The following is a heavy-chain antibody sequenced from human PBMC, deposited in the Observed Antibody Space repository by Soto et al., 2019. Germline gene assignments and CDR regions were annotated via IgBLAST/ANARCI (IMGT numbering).Heavy chain of an antibody. J-gene: IGHJ6*02. CDR3: ARDLGTGYYYYGMDV. Sequence: GESLKISCAASGFTFSTYAIHWVRQAPGKGLEWVAVISDDGSNKFYADSVKGRFTISRDNSKNTLYLQMNSLRGEDTAAYYCARDLGTGYYYYGMDVWGQGTTVTVSS. CDR2: ISDDGSNK. CDR1: GFTFSTYA. V-gene: IGHV3-30-3*01.